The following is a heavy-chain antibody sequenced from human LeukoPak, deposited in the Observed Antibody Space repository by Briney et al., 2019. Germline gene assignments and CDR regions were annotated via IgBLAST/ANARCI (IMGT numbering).Heavy chain of an antibody. CDR2: IKQDGSEK. CDR3: ARDNRYGDYNAFDI. J-gene: IGHJ3*02. Sequence: GGSLRLSCTASGFTFKDYAMYWVRQAPGKGLEWVANIKQDGSEKYYVDSVKGRFTISRDNAKNSLYLQMNSLRAEDTAVYYCARDNRYGDYNAFDIWGQGTMVTVSS. CDR1: GFTFKDYA. V-gene: IGHV3-7*03. D-gene: IGHD4-17*01.